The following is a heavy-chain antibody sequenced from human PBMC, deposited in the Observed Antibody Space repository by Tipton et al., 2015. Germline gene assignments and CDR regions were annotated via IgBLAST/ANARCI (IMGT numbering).Heavy chain of an antibody. Sequence: TLSLTSTVSGGSISSTSYYWGWIRQPPGKGLEWIGSIYYSGTTSYNPSLKSRVTISVDTSKNQLSLRLSPVTAADTAVYYCAGTLWSGYADYYGMDVWGQGTTVTVSS. D-gene: IGHD3-3*01. CDR3: AGTLWSGYADYYGMDV. J-gene: IGHJ6*02. V-gene: IGHV4-39*01. CDR2: IYYSGTT. CDR1: GGSISSTSYY.